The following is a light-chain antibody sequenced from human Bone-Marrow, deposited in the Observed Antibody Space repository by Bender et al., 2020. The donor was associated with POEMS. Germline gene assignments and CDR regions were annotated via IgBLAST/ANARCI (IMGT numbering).Light chain of an antibody. CDR3: PAWDGILSGSV. V-gene: IGLV1-44*01. J-gene: IGLJ2*01. Sequence: QSVLTQPPSASGTPGQRVTISCSGSSSNIGGNAVNWWQQLPGTAPKLLLYGNDQRPSGVPDRFSGSKSGTSASLAISGLQAEDEADYFCPAWDGILSGSVFGGGTELTVL. CDR1: SSNIGGNA. CDR2: GND.